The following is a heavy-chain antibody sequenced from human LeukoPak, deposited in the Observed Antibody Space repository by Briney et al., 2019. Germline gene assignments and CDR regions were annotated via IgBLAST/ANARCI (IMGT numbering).Heavy chain of an antibody. J-gene: IGHJ6*03. CDR1: GFTVSSNY. V-gene: IGHV3-53*01. D-gene: IGHD3-22*01. CDR3: ARNGYYYDSSGYYGYYMDV. CDR2: IYSGGST. Sequence: GGSLRLSCAASGFTVSSNYMSWVRQAPGKGLEWVSVIYSGGSTYYADSVKGRFTISRDNSKKTLYLQMNSLRAEDTAVYYCARNGYYYDSSGYYGYYMDVWGKGTTVTVSS.